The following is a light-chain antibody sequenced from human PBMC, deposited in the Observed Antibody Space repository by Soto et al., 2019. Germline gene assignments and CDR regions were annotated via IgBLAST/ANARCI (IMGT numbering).Light chain of an antibody. CDR3: QSYDSSLSGVV. Sequence: QSVLTQPPSVSGAPGQRVTISCTGSSSNIGAGYDVHWYLQLPGTAPKLLIYGNINRPSGVPDRFSGSKSGTSASLAITGLQAEDVADYYCQSYDSSLSGVVFGGGTKLTVL. V-gene: IGLV1-40*01. CDR2: GNI. CDR1: SSNIGAGYD. J-gene: IGLJ2*01.